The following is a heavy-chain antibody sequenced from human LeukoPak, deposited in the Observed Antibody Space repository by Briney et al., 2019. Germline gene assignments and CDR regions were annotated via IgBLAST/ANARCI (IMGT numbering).Heavy chain of an antibody. CDR3: ARGDGYNFFDY. J-gene: IGHJ4*02. Sequence: GGSLRLSCAASGFTFNSYAMSWVRQAPGKGLEWVSAIRGSGGGTYYADSVKGRFTISRDNSENTLYLQMKSLRAEDTAVYYCARGDGYNFFDYWGQGTLVTVSS. CDR1: GFTFNSYA. CDR2: IRGSGGGT. V-gene: IGHV3-23*01. D-gene: IGHD5-24*01.